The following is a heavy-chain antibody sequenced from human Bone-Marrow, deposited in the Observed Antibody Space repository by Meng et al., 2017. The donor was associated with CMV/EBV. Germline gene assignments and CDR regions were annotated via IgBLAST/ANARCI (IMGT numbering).Heavy chain of an antibody. CDR1: GYTFTGYY. D-gene: IGHD1-26*01. J-gene: IGHJ5*02. V-gene: IGHV1-2*02. Sequence: ASVKVSCKASGYTFTGYYMHWVRQAPGQGLEWMGWINPNSGGTNYAQKFQGRVTMTRDTSISTAYMELSRLRSDDTAVYYCAREGGSGSYGLNWLDPWGQGTLVTVS. CDR2: INPNSGGT. CDR3: AREGGSGSYGLNWLDP.